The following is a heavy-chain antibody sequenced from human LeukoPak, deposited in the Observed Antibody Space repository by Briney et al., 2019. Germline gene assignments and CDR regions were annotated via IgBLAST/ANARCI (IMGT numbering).Heavy chain of an antibody. J-gene: IGHJ5*02. CDR3: ARNAAPYYYGSGIFRKNNWFDP. D-gene: IGHD3-10*01. V-gene: IGHV4-34*01. Sequence: PSETLSLTCAVYGGPFSGYYWSWIRQPPGKGLEWIGEINHSGSTNYNPSLKSRVTISVDTSKNQFSLKLSSVTAADTAVYYCARNAAPYYYGSGIFRKNNWFDPWGQGTLVTVSS. CDR1: GGPFSGYY. CDR2: INHSGST.